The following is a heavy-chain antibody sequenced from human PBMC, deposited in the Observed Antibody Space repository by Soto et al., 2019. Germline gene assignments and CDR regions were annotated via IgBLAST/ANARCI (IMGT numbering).Heavy chain of an antibody. CDR3: ARVGGDEFGDSGGIDY. J-gene: IGHJ4*02. V-gene: IGHV4-59*01. D-gene: IGHD4-17*01. CDR1: GGSIRDYF. Sequence: SETLSLTCTVSGGSIRDYFWTWIRQPPGKGLEWIGYIYYSGRTNYNPSLKSRVSISVDTSKNHFSLQLRSVTAADTAVYYCARVGGDEFGDSGGIDYWGQGTLVTVSS. CDR2: IYYSGRT.